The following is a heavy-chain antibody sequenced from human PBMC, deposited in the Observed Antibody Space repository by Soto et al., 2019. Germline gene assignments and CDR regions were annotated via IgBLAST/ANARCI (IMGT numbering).Heavy chain of an antibody. V-gene: IGHV1-2*02. D-gene: IGHD2-2*01. CDR3: ARGGKLVPDATRTQSVAD. CDR2: INPNSGGT. J-gene: IGHJ4*02. CDR1: GNTFIGYY. Sequence: GAPVKVSCKASGNTFIGYYMHWVRQAPGQRPEWMGWINPNSGGTSYAQKFHDRVTMTRDTSISTVYMELDRLNSDDTAVYYCARGGKLVPDATRTQSVADWGRGTLVSVCS.